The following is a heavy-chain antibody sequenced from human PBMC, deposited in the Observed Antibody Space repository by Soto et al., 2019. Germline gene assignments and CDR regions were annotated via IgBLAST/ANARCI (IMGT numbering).Heavy chain of an antibody. CDR3: ARDLAAGDH. V-gene: IGHV1-46*04. D-gene: IGHD6-13*01. Sequence: QVQLVQSGAEVKKPGASVKVSCRTSGYTFTHYYIHWVRQAPGQGLEWLGIINPASTSTNYAQELQSRVTFTMDTSTTTVHIELIGLSTEDTSIFYCARDLAAGDHWGQGTLVTVSS. J-gene: IGHJ4*02. CDR1: GYTFTHYY. CDR2: INPASTST.